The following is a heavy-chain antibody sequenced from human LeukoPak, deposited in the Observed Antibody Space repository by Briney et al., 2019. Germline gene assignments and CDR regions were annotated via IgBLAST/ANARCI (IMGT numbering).Heavy chain of an antibody. J-gene: IGHJ4*02. CDR3: AKVTGGVPAAILYLDY. V-gene: IGHV3-30*02. D-gene: IGHD2-2*02. CDR2: IRYDGSNK. Sequence: GGSLRLSCAASGFTFSGCGMHWVRQAPGKGLEWVAFIRYDGSNKYYADSVKGRFTISRDNSKNTLYLQMNSLRAEDTAVYYCAKVTGGVPAAILYLDYWGQGTLVTVSS. CDR1: GFTFSGCG.